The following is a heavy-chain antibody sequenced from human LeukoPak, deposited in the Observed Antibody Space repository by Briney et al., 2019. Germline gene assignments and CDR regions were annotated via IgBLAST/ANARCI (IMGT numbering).Heavy chain of an antibody. CDR1: GGSISSGGYS. CDR3: AGRGNTYGDYGLIDY. V-gene: IGHV4-30-2*01. CDR2: IYHSGST. D-gene: IGHD4-17*01. Sequence: SQTLSLTCAVSGGSISSGGYSWSWIRQPPGKGLEWIGYIYHSGSTYYNPSLKSRVTISVDRSKNQFSLKLSSVTAADTAVYYRAGRGNTYGDYGLIDYWGQGTLVTVSS. J-gene: IGHJ4*02.